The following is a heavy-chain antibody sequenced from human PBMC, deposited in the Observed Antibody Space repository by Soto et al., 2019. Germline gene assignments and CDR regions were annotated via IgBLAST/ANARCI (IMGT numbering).Heavy chain of an antibody. CDR1: GGSISSYY. D-gene: IGHD6-13*01. Sequence: SETLSLTCTVSGGSISSYYWSWIRQPPGKGLEWIGYIYYSGSTNYNPSLKSRVTISVDTSKNQFSLKLSSVTAADTAVYYCARDQAAAGTSGEYYYYYGMDVWGPGTTVTVSS. V-gene: IGHV4-59*01. J-gene: IGHJ6*02. CDR2: IYYSGST. CDR3: ARDQAAAGTSGEYYYYYGMDV.